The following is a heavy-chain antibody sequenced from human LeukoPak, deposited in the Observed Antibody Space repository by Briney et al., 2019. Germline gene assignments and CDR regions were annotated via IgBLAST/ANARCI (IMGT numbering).Heavy chain of an antibody. V-gene: IGHV3-30*19. D-gene: IGHD2-2*01. J-gene: IGHJ4*02. CDR2: ISYDGSNK. CDR3: ARVGPCCRSTICSVDY. Sequence: GGSLRLSCAASGFTFSSYGMHWVRQAPGKGLEWVAVISYDGSNKYYADSVKGRFTISRDNSKNTLYLQMNSLRAEDTAVYYCARVGPCCRSTICSVDYWGQGTLVTVSS. CDR1: GFTFSSYG.